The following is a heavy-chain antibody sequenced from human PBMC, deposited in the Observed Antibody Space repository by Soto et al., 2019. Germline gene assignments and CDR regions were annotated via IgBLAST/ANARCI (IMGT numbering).Heavy chain of an antibody. CDR1: GYTFTNYA. Sequence: GASVKVSCKASGYTFTNYAMHWVRQAPGRRLEWMGWINAGNGNTRYSQKFQGRVTITRDTSASTAYMELSSLRSEDTAVYYCARGPDMATSSYYYGLDVWGQGTTVTVSS. CDR3: ARGPDMATSSYYYGLDV. D-gene: IGHD6-13*01. CDR2: INAGNGNT. V-gene: IGHV1-3*01. J-gene: IGHJ6*02.